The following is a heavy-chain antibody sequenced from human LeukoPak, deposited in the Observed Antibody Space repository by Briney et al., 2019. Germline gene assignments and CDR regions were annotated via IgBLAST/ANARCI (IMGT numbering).Heavy chain of an antibody. V-gene: IGHV4-34*01. CDR3: ARRRNYDILTGYQARGSKFDP. J-gene: IGHJ5*02. CDR1: GGSFSGYY. Sequence: PSETLSLTCAVYGGSFSGYYWSWIRQPPGKGQEWIGEINHSGSTNYNPSLKSRVTISVDTSKNQFSLKLSSVTAANTAVYYCARRRNYDILTGYQARGSKFDPWGQGTLVTVSS. D-gene: IGHD3-9*01. CDR2: INHSGST.